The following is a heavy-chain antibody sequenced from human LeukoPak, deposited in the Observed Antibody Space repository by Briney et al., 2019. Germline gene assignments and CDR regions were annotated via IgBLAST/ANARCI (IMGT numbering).Heavy chain of an antibody. CDR3: ARQGCSSTTCYLFAPYAFDF. Sequence: PSETLSLTCTVSGGSISSSSYYWGWIRQPPGKGLEWIGSIYYSGSTYYNPSLKSRVTISVDTSTNQFSLKLSSVTAADTAVYYCARQGCSSTTCYLFAPYAFDFWGQGTMVTVSS. D-gene: IGHD2-2*01. V-gene: IGHV4-39*01. CDR1: GGSISSSSYY. J-gene: IGHJ3*01. CDR2: IYYSGST.